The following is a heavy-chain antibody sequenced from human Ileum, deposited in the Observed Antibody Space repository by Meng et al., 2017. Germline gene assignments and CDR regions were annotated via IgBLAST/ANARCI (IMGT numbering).Heavy chain of an antibody. D-gene: IGHD6-19*01. V-gene: IGHV4-59*08. CDR3: ARGGRSSGWYVWFDP. J-gene: IGHJ5*02. CDR1: GDSIRSYY. CDR2: ISYSGST. Sequence: QVQLQESGPGLVKPSETLSLTCTVSGDSIRSYYWSWIRQPPGKGLEWIGYISYSGSTNYNPSLKSRVTISVDASKNLFSLKLNSVTAADTAVYYCARGGRSSGWYVWFDPWGQGTLVTVSS.